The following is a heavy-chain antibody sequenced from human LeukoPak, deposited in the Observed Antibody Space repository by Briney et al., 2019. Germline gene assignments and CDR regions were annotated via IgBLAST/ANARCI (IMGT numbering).Heavy chain of an antibody. J-gene: IGHJ4*02. D-gene: IGHD3-22*01. V-gene: IGHV3-23*01. CDR2: ISGSGGST. CDR1: GFTFSSYA. CDR3: AKKPVDGIVVVPGATYYFDY. Sequence: PGGSLRLSCAASGFTFSSYAMSWVRQAPGKGLEWVSAISGSGGSTYYADSVKGRFTISRDNSKNTLYLQMNSLSAEDTAVYYCAKKPVDGIVVVPGATYYFDYWGQGTLVTVSS.